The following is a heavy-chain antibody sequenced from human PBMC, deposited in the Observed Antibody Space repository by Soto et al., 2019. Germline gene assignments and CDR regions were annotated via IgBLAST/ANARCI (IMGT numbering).Heavy chain of an antibody. D-gene: IGHD3-10*01. Sequence: QPGGSLRLSCAASGFTFSSYAMNWVRQAPGKGLEWISYISNSGSPIYYADSVKGRFTISRDNAKNSLYLQMSSLRAEDTAVYYCAREGYYGSGSPFDPWGQGTLVTVSS. J-gene: IGHJ5*02. CDR1: GFTFSSYA. CDR3: AREGYYGSGSPFDP. CDR2: ISNSGSPI. V-gene: IGHV3-48*03.